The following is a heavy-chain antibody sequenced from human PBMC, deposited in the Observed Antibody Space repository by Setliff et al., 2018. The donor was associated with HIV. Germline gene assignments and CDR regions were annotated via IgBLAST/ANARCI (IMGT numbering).Heavy chain of an antibody. CDR3: ARVGPRRDGYNFYLIDY. Sequence: SETLSLTCGVSGYSISSGYYWGWIRQPPGKGLEWIGSIYHNGITYYNPSLKSRVTISVDTSQNQFFLKLSSVTAADTAVYYCARVGPRRDGYNFYLIDYWGQGTLVTVSS. CDR1: GYSISSGYY. J-gene: IGHJ4*02. V-gene: IGHV4-38-2*01. D-gene: IGHD5-12*01. CDR2: IYHNGIT.